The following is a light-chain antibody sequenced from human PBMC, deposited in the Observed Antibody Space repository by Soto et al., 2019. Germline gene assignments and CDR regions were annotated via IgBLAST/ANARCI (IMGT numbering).Light chain of an antibody. CDR3: NTYGGSNHLV. J-gene: IGLJ2*01. V-gene: IGLV2-8*01. CDR2: EVS. CDR1: SSDVGGYNY. Sequence: QSALTQPPSASGSPGQSVTISCTGTSSDVGGYNYVSWYQQHPGKAPKLMIYEVSKRPSGVPYRFSGSKSANTASLTVSGLEAEDEADYCCNTYGGSNHLVFGGGTKLTVL.